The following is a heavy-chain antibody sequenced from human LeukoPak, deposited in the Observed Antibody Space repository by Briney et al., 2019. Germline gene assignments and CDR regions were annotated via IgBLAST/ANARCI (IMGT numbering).Heavy chain of an antibody. Sequence: GGSLRLSCAAAGFTFRNYGMHWVRQAPGKGLEWVAATLYDGSNKQYADSVKGRFIVSRDNSKNTVYMQMDSLRHEETSVYFCAKRGEFSRSDCYYFDYWGQGNLVTVSS. CDR2: TLYDGSNK. CDR1: GFTFRNYG. J-gene: IGHJ4*02. CDR3: AKRGEFSRSDCYYFDY. D-gene: IGHD3-16*01. V-gene: IGHV3-30*18.